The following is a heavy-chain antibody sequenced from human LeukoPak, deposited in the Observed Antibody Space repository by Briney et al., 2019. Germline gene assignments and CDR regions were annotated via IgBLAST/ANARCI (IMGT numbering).Heavy chain of an antibody. J-gene: IGHJ4*02. V-gene: IGHV1-18*01. CDR2: INVYNGNT. CDR1: GFTFASYA. Sequence: ASVKVSCKASGFTFASYAISWVRQAPGQGLEWMGWINVYNGNTNYGQRLQGRVTMTTDTSKSTAYMELRSLRSDDTAVYYCARDRGELHLDYWGQGTLVTVSS. CDR3: ARDRGELHLDY. D-gene: IGHD1-26*01.